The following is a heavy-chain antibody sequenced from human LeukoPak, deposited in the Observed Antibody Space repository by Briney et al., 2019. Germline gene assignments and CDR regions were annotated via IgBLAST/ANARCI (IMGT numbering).Heavy chain of an antibody. CDR3: VRDTENAFDI. J-gene: IGHJ3*02. CDR2: IWYDGSNK. D-gene: IGHD4-17*01. V-gene: IGHV3-33*01. CDR1: GFTFSSYG. Sequence: GGSLRLSCAASGFTFSSYGMHWVRQAPGKGLEWVAVIWYDGSNKFYADSVKGRFTISRDNSNDTLYLQMNSLRAEDTAVYYCVRDTENAFDIWGQGTLVTVSS.